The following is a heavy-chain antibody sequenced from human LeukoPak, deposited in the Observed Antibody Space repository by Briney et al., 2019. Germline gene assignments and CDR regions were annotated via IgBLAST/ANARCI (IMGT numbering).Heavy chain of an antibody. J-gene: IGHJ4*02. D-gene: IGHD5-24*01. CDR2: INPSGGSI. CDR1: GYIFTSYY. V-gene: IGHV1-46*01. Sequence: ASVKVSCKASGYIFTSYYMYWVRQAPGQGLEWMGIINPSGGSIRYAQKFQGRVTMTRDTSTSTVYMELSSLRSEDTAVYYCARGDGYTTEGFDYWGQGTLVTVSS. CDR3: ARGDGYTTEGFDY.